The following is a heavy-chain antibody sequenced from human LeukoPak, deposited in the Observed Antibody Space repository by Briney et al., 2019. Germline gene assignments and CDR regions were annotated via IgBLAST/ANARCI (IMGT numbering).Heavy chain of an antibody. CDR3: ARRKWELLQSHRYYYYMDF. CDR2: IYTSGST. D-gene: IGHD1-26*01. V-gene: IGHV4-4*09. Sequence: PSETLSLTCTVSGGSISSYYWSWIRQPPGKGLEWIGYIYTSGSTKYNPSLKSRGNISVATSKHPFSMKLSSVTAADTAVYYCARRKWELLQSHRYYYYMDFWGKGTTVTVSS. CDR1: GGSISSYY. J-gene: IGHJ6*03.